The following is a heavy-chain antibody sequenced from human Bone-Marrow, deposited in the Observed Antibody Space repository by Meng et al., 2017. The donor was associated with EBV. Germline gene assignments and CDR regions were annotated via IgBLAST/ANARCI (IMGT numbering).Heavy chain of an antibody. Sequence: QVQLQQWGTRLLKPSETLPFTCAVYGGSFSGYYWSWIRQPPGKGLEWIGESNHSGSTNYNPSLKSRVTISVDTSKNQFSLKLSSVTAADTAVYYCARGLLNYDFWSGYSCWFDPWGQGPLVTVSS. CDR2: SNHSGST. J-gene: IGHJ5*02. CDR3: ARGLLNYDFWSGYSCWFDP. D-gene: IGHD3-3*01. V-gene: IGHV4-34*02. CDR1: GGSFSGYY.